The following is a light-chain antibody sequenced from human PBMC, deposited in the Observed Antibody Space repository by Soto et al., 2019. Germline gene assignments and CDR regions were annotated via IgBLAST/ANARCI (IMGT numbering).Light chain of an antibody. CDR3: SSYTSSSSWV. CDR1: SSDVGGYNY. CDR2: EVS. Sequence: QSALTQPASVSGSPGQSITITCTGTSSDVGGYNYVSWYQQHPGKAPKFMIYEVSNRPSGVSNRFSGSKSGNTASLTISGLAAEDEADYYCSSYTSSSSWVFGGGTKLTVL. J-gene: IGLJ3*02. V-gene: IGLV2-14*01.